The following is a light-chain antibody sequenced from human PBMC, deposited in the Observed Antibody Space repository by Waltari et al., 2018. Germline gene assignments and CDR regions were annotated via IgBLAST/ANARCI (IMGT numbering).Light chain of an antibody. Sequence: QLVLTQSPSASASLGASVKLACTLSSGHSNNVIAWLQQRPEKGPRYLLKVNTDGSHNRGDDVRERFSGSSSGAERYLTISSLQSEDEADYFCQTGGHGTWVFGGGTKLTVL. CDR2: VNTDGSH. J-gene: IGLJ3*02. V-gene: IGLV4-69*01. CDR1: SGHSNNV. CDR3: QTGGHGTWV.